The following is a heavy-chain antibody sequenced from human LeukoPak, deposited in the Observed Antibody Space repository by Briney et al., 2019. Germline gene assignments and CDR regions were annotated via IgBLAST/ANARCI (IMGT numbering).Heavy chain of an antibody. CDR2: IIPILGIA. CDR3: ARDVLLWFGETKRAENFDY. D-gene: IGHD3-10*01. V-gene: IGHV1-69*04. CDR1: GGTFSSYA. J-gene: IGHJ4*02. Sequence: SVKVSCKASGGTFSSYAISWVRQAPGQGLEWMGRIIPILGIANYAQKFQGRVTITADKSTSTAYMELSSLRSEDTAVYYCARDVLLWFGETKRAENFDYWGQGTLVTVSS.